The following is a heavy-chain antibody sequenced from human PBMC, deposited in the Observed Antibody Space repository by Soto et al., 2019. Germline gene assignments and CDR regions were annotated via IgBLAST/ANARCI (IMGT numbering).Heavy chain of an antibody. J-gene: IGHJ6*02. CDR2: IRSSGDRT. V-gene: IGHV3-23*01. CDR3: AKQQGPGTPYYYAMDV. D-gene: IGHD1-1*01. Sequence: EVQLLESGGGLVQPGVSLRLSCAASGFTFSSYAMSWVRQAPGKGLEWVSVIRSSGDRTYYADSVKGRFTISRDNSKNTLYMQMNSLRAEDTAVYYCAKQQGPGTPYYYAMDVWGQGTTVTVSS. CDR1: GFTFSSYA.